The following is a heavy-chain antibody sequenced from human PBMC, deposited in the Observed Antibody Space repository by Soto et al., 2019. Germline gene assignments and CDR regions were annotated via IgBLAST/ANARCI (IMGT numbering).Heavy chain of an antibody. CDR3: ARAAIYYYGMDV. J-gene: IGHJ6*02. Sequence: SETLSLTCTVSGGSISSGGYYWSWIRQHPGKGLEWIGYIYYSGSTYYNPSLKSRVTISVDTSKNQFSLKLSSVTAADPAVYYCARAAIYYYGMDVWAQGTTVTVSS. V-gene: IGHV4-31*03. CDR1: GGSISSGGYY. D-gene: IGHD2-2*01. CDR2: IYYSGST.